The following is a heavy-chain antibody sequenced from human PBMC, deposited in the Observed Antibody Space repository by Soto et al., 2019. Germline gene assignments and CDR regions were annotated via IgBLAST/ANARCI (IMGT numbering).Heavy chain of an antibody. CDR2: INPSGGST. Sequence: ASVKVSCKASGYTFTSYSMHCVRQAPGQGLEWMGIINPSGGSTSYAQKFQGRVTMTRDTSTSTVYMELSSLRPEDTAVYYCARDLSRVVVVAAPGYWFDPWGQGTLVTVSS. J-gene: IGHJ5*02. CDR3: ARDLSRVVVVAAPGYWFDP. V-gene: IGHV1-46*01. D-gene: IGHD2-15*01. CDR1: GYTFTSYS.